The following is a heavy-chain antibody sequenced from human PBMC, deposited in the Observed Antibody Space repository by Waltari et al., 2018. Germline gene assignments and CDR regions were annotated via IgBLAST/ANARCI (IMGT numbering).Heavy chain of an antibody. D-gene: IGHD1-26*01. CDR2: ISSSSSTI. Sequence: EVQLVESGGGLVQPGGSLRLSCAASGFTFSSYSMNWVRQAPGKGLEWGSYISSSSSTIYYADSVKGRFTISRDNAKNSLYLQMNSLRAEDTAVYYCAREIGIGAFDIWGQGTMVTVSS. V-gene: IGHV3-48*04. CDR3: AREIGIGAFDI. J-gene: IGHJ3*02. CDR1: GFTFSSYS.